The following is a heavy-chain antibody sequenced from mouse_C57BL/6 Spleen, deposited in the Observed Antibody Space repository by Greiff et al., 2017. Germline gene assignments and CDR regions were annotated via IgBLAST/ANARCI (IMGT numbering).Heavy chain of an antibody. V-gene: IGHV5-17*01. J-gene: IGHJ3*01. Sequence: EVKVVESGGGLVKPGGSLKLSCAASGFTFSDYGMHWVRQAPEKGLEWVAYISSGSSTIYYADTVKGRFNISRDHAKNTLLLQMTSRRSEATAMYYCASACLYDYDGRSPGFAYWGQGTLVTVSA. D-gene: IGHD2-4*01. CDR2: ISSGSSTI. CDR1: GFTFSDYG. CDR3: ASACLYDYDGRSPGFAY.